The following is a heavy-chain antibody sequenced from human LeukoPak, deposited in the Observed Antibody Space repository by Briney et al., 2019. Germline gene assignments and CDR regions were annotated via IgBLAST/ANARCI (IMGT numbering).Heavy chain of an antibody. Sequence: ASVKVSCKASGYTFTGYYMHWVRQAPGQGLEWMGWINPNGGGANYAQKFQGWVTMTRDTSISTAYMELSRLRSDDTAVYYCARGPKVVVVAATLSPYYYYGMDVWGKGTTVTVSS. CDR3: ARGPKVVVVAATLSPYYYYGMDV. V-gene: IGHV1-2*04. CDR2: INPNGGGA. CDR1: GYTFTGYY. D-gene: IGHD2-15*01. J-gene: IGHJ6*04.